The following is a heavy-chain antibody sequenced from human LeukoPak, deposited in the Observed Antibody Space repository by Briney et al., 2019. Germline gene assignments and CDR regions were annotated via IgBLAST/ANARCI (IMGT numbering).Heavy chain of an antibody. J-gene: IGHJ3*02. CDR3: ARRIFGVVPSRGTGAFDI. D-gene: IGHD3-3*01. CDR1: GYTFTGNY. V-gene: IGHV1-2*02. Sequence: ASVKVSGKASGYTFTGNYIHWVRQAPGQGLEWMGWINPNSGGINYAQKFEGRATMTRDTSISTAYMELSSLGSDDTAVYYCARRIFGVVPSRGTGAFDIWGQGTMVTVSS. CDR2: INPNSGGI.